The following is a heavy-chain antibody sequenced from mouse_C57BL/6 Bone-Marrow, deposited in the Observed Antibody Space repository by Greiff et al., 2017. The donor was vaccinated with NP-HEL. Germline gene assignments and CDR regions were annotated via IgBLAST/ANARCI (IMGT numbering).Heavy chain of an antibody. Sequence: QVQLQQPGAELVKPGASVKLSCKASGYTFTSYWMHWVKQRPGQGLEWIGMIHPNSGSTNYNEKFKSKATLTVDKSSSTAYMQLSSLTSEDSEVYSCERGDNGSSPWFAYGGRGTLVTVSA. V-gene: IGHV1-64*01. CDR3: ERGDNGSSPWFAY. D-gene: IGHD1-1*01. CDR2: IHPNSGST. CDR1: GYTFTSYW. J-gene: IGHJ3*01.